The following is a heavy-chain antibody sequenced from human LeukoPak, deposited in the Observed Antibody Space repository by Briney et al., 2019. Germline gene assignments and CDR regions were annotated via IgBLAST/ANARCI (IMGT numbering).Heavy chain of an antibody. Sequence: SETLSLTCNVSGASLGTYFWSWIRQPAGKGLEWIGRMSSSGISTYSPSLKSRVTISIDTSRNQFSMNLNSVTAADTAVYYCAKGAGPPWFDPWGQGTLVTVSS. D-gene: IGHD6-19*01. CDR3: AKGAGPPWFDP. J-gene: IGHJ5*02. V-gene: IGHV4-4*07. CDR2: MSSSGIS. CDR1: GASLGTYF.